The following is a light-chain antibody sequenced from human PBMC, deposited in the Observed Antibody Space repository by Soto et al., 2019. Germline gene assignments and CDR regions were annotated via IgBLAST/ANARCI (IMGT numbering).Light chain of an antibody. Sequence: QSVLTQPPSASGSSGQSVIISCTGTSSDVGGYDYVSWYQQQPGKAPKLMIYEVSKRPSGVPDRFSGSKSGNTASLTVSGLQAEDEGDYYCSSYAGSPVVFGGGTKLTVL. CDR3: SSYAGSPVV. CDR1: SSDVGGYDY. J-gene: IGLJ2*01. CDR2: EVS. V-gene: IGLV2-8*01.